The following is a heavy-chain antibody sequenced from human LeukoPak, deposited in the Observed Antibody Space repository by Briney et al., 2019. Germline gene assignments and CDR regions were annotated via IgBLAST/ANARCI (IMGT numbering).Heavy chain of an antibody. Sequence: GWSLRLSCTASGFSFSDAWMTWDRQAAGKGLEWVGRIKPIATGGTTEYAAPVKGRFTISRDDSKNTVYLQMNSLESEDTAVYYCTTPPDWGQGTLVTVSS. V-gene: IGHV3-15*05. CDR1: GFSFSDAW. J-gene: IGHJ4*02. CDR2: IKPIATGGTT. CDR3: TTPPD.